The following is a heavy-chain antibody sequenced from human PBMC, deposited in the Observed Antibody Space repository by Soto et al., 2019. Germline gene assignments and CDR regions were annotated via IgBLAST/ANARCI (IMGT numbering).Heavy chain of an antibody. CDR1: SGSISSSNW. V-gene: IGHV4-4*02. J-gene: IGHJ4*02. D-gene: IGHD3-10*01. CDR3: ARDNTMVRGVINY. CDR2: IYHSGST. Sequence: SETLSLTCAVSSGSISSSNWWSWVRQPPGKGLEWIGEIYHSGSTNYNPSLKSRVTISVDKSKNQFSLKLSSVTAADTAVYYCARDNTMVRGVINYWGQGTLVTVSS.